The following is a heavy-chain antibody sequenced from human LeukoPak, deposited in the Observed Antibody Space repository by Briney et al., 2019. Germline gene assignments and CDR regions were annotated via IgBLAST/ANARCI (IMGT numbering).Heavy chain of an antibody. CDR2: MNPNSGNT. CDR1: GYTFTSYD. V-gene: IGHV1-8*01. Sequence: ASMKVSCKASGYTFTSYDINWVRQATGQGLEWIGWMNPNSGNTGYAQKFQGRVTMTRNTSISTAYMELSSLRSEDTAVYYCARARSNYQDSSGYLARAKFYYYYYGMDVWGQGTTVTVSS. CDR3: ARARSNYQDSSGYLARAKFYYYYYGMDV. D-gene: IGHD3-22*01. J-gene: IGHJ6*02.